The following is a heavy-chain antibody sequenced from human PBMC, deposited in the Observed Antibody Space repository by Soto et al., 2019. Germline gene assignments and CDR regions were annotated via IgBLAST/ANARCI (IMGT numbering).Heavy chain of an antibody. Sequence: GGSLRLSCAASGFTFSSYAMSWVRQAPGKGLEWVSAISGSGSSTYYADSVKGRFTISRDNSKNTLYLQMSCLRAEDTAVYYCAKDVDMGVVPASPNYALDVWGQGTMVTVSS. J-gene: IGHJ6*02. CDR2: ISGSGSST. D-gene: IGHD2-2*01. V-gene: IGHV3-23*01. CDR1: GFTFSSYA. CDR3: AKDVDMGVVPASPNYALDV.